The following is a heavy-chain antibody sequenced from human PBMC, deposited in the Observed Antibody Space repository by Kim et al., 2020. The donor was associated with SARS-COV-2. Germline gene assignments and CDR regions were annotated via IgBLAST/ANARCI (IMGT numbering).Heavy chain of an antibody. V-gene: IGHV5-51*01. J-gene: IGHJ5*02. CDR3: ARFYCGIDCYEFDL. Sequence: SPSFQGQVTISPDKSISTAYLQWRSLKASDTAMYYCARFYCGIDCYEFDLWGQGTLVTVSS. D-gene: IGHD2-21*02.